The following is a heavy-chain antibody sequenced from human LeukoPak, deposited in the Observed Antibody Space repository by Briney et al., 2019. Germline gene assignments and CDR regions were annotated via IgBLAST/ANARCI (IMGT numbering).Heavy chain of an antibody. D-gene: IGHD1-20*01. CDR1: GDSISSGDYY. CDR2: IHSSGNT. Sequence: SETLSLTCTVSGDSISSGDYYWSWIRQPPGKGLEWIGYIHSSGNTYYNPSLKSQVSISGDTSKNQFSLRLTSVTATDAAVYYCARDRKFNWNDFFDSWGPGNLGSVSS. J-gene: IGHJ5*01. V-gene: IGHV4-30-4*01. CDR3: ARDRKFNWNDFFDS.